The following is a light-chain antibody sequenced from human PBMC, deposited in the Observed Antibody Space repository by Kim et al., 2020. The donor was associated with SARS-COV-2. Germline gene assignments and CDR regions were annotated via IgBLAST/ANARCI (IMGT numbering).Light chain of an antibody. CDR3: AAWDNSLNWV. J-gene: IGLJ3*02. CDR2: SST. Sequence: ELTQPPSASGAPGQRVTISCSGSRSNIGSNYVYWFQQLPGTAPKLLIYSSTQRPSGVSDRFSGSTSGTSASLAISGLRCEDEADYYCAAWDNSLNWVFGGGTQLTVL. V-gene: IGLV1-47*02. CDR1: RSNIGSNY.